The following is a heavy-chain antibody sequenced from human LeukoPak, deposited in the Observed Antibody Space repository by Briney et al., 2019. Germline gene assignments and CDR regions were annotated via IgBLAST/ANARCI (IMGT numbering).Heavy chain of an antibody. D-gene: IGHD6-19*01. V-gene: IGHV1-2*02. J-gene: IGHJ3*02. CDR2: INPNSGDT. Sequence: ASVKVSCKASGYTFTVYYMHWVRQAPGQGLEWMGWINPNSGDTNYALKFQGRVTMTRDTSISTAYMELSRLRSDDTAVYYCARRYSSGWYDAFDIWGQGTMVTVSS. CDR1: GYTFTVYY. CDR3: ARRYSSGWYDAFDI.